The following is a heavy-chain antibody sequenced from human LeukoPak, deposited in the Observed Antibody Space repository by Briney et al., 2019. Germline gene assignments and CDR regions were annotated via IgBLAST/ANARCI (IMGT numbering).Heavy chain of an antibody. Sequence: PGGSLRLSCAASGFTFNNYWMHWVRQAPGKGLVWVSRINGDGSSASYLESVKGRLTISRDNAKNSLYLQMNSLRAEDTAVYYCARDRAVAGTEYNWFDPWGQGTLVTVPS. CDR2: INGDGSSA. CDR1: GFTFNNYW. V-gene: IGHV3-74*01. D-gene: IGHD6-19*01. CDR3: ARDRAVAGTEYNWFDP. J-gene: IGHJ5*02.